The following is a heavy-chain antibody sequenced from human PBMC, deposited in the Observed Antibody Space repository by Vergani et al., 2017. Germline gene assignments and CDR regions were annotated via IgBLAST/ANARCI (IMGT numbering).Heavy chain of an antibody. Sequence: QVQLQESGPGLVRPSETLSLTCTVSGGPLSGYYWNWIRQTPGEGLEWIGYVEDSGYFNYNPSLKTRVSMSSDTSNNQFSLMLSSVTVADMAVYYCARSIVSRNPPDYFDNWGQGTLVTVSS. D-gene: IGHD1-14*01. J-gene: IGHJ4*02. CDR3: ARSIVSRNPPDYFDN. V-gene: IGHV4-59*01. CDR1: GGPLSGYY. CDR2: VEDSGYF.